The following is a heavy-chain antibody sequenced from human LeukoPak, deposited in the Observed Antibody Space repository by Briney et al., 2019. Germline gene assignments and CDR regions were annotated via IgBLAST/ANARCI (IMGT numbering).Heavy chain of an antibody. D-gene: IGHD3-3*01. CDR1: GGSISSGGYY. Sequence: PSETLSLTCTVSGGSISSGGYYWSWIRQPPGKGLEWIGYIYHSGSTYYNPSLKSRVTISVDRSKNQFSLKLSSVTAADTAVYYCARGTYYETIFKLWGQGTLVTVSS. CDR2: IYHSGST. J-gene: IGHJ4*02. CDR3: ARGTYYETIFKL. V-gene: IGHV4-30-2*01.